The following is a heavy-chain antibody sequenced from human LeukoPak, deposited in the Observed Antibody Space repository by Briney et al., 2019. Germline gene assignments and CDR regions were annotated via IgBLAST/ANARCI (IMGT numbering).Heavy chain of an antibody. CDR1: GFTFSDYS. D-gene: IGHD5-18*01. CDR3: ARDGGGYRFYNWFDP. CDR2: ISSSSTYI. V-gene: IGHV3-21*01. Sequence: GASLRLSCAASGFTFSDYSMNCVRQAPGKGLESLSSISSSSTYIHYADSVKGRFTISRDNAKNSLYLQMNSLRAEETAVYYCARDGGGYRFYNWFDPWGQGTLVTVSS. J-gene: IGHJ5*02.